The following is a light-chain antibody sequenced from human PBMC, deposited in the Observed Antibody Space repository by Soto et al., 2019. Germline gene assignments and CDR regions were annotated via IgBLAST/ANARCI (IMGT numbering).Light chain of an antibody. V-gene: IGLV2-14*01. CDR1: SSDVGGYNY. Sequence: QSVLTQPASVSGSPGQSITISCTGTSSDVGGYNYVSWYHRQPGKAPKLMIYDVSNRPSGVSNRFSGSKSGNTASLTISGLQDEDEADYYCSSYTSSSSLVFGPGTKVTVL. J-gene: IGLJ1*01. CDR2: DVS. CDR3: SSYTSSSSLV.